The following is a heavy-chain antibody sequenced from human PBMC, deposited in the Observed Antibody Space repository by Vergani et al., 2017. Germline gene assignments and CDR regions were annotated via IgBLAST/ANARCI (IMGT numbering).Heavy chain of an antibody. Sequence: EVQLVQSGAEVRKPGATVKISCQVSGYTFGHYYMHWVHQAPGKGLEWMGLIDPEYGKTTYAERFQGGVTFTAETSSDSAYLELKNLRSEDTAIYYCASLGLAAAALFFDYWGKGRLLTVSS. CDR2: IDPEYGKT. CDR3: ASLGLAAAALFFDY. V-gene: IGHV1-69-2*01. D-gene: IGHD6-13*01. CDR1: GYTFGHYY. J-gene: IGHJ4*02.